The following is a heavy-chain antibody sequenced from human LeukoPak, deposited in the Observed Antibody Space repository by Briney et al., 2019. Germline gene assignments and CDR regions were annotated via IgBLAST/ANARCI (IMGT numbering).Heavy chain of an antibody. J-gene: IGHJ5*02. CDR1: GGSISSGDYY. Sequence: SQTLSLTCTVSGGSISSGDYYWSRIRQPPGKRLEWIGEINHSGSTNYNPSLKSRVTISVDTSKNQFSLKLSSVTAADTAVYYCARDHCSGGSCYPGGFDPWGQGTLVTVSS. CDR2: INHSGST. CDR3: ARDHCSGGSCYPGGFDP. V-gene: IGHV4-30-4*08. D-gene: IGHD2-15*01.